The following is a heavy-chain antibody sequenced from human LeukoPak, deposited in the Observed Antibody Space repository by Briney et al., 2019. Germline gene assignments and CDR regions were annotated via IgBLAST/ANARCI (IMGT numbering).Heavy chain of an antibody. CDR1: GGSFSGYY. Sequence: PSETLSLTCAVYGGSFSGYYWSWIRQPPGKGLEWIGSIYYSGSTYYNPSLKSRVTISVDTSKNQFSLKLSSVTAADTAVYYCARLHYAGKYGYYYYYMDVWGKGTTVTSSS. CDR2: IYYSGST. J-gene: IGHJ6*03. D-gene: IGHD4-23*01. CDR3: ARLHYAGKYGYYYYYMDV. V-gene: IGHV4-34*01.